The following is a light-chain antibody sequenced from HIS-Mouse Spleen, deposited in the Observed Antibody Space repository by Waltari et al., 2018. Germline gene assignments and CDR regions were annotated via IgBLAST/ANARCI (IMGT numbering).Light chain of an antibody. CDR2: WAS. J-gene: IGKJ2*01. CDR3: QQYYSTPYT. V-gene: IGKV4-1*01. CDR1: QSVLYSSNTKNY. Sequence: DIVMTQSPDSLAVSLGERATINCKSSQSVLYSSNTKNYLAWYQQKPGQPPKLLIYWASTRESGVPYRFSGSGSGTDFTLTISSLQAEDVAVYYCQQYYSTPYTFGQGTKLEIK.